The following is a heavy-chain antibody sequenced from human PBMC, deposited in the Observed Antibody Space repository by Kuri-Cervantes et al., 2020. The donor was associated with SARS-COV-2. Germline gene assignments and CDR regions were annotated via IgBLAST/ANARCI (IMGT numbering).Heavy chain of an antibody. CDR2: TIPLFGTT. D-gene: IGHD1-7*01. CDR3: ARDDILELGIDY. J-gene: IGHJ4*02. CDR1: GGTFSSYA. Sequence: SVKVSCKASGGTFSSYAVTWVRQSPGQGLEWMGRTIPLFGTTIYAQKFRGRVTLTADKSTNTAYMELSSLRSEDTAMYYCARDDILELGIDYWGQGTLVTVSS. V-gene: IGHV1-69*06.